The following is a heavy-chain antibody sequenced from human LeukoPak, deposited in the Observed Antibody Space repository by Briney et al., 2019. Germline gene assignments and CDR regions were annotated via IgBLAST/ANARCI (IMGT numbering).Heavy chain of an antibody. V-gene: IGHV3-23*01. Sequence: GGSLRLSCAASGFTFSSYAMNWVRQAPGQGLVWVSGISGSGGDTYYADSVKGRFTISRDNSKNTLYLQMNSLRAEDTAVYYCAKSSSYYDSSGYLYYFDYWGQGTLVTVSS. CDR3: AKSSSYYDSSGYLYYFDY. D-gene: IGHD3-22*01. CDR1: GFTFSSYA. J-gene: IGHJ4*02. CDR2: ISGSGGDT.